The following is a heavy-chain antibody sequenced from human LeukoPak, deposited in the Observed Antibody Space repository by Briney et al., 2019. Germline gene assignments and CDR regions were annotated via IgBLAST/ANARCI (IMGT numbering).Heavy chain of an antibody. D-gene: IGHD3-16*01. V-gene: IGHV7-4-1*02. Sequence: ASVKVSCKATGYTFTSSALNWVRQAPGQGLEWMGWISTNTGNPTYAQGFTGRFVFSLDTSVSTTYLHINSLKAEDTAVYYCARDASMINFDYWGQGSLVTVSS. J-gene: IGHJ4*02. CDR3: ARDASMINFDY. CDR1: GYTFTSSA. CDR2: ISTNTGNP.